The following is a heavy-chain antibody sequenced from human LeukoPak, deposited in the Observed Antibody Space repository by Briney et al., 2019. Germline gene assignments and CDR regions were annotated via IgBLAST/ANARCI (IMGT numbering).Heavy chain of an antibody. CDR2: IAYDGSRA. J-gene: IGHJ4*02. D-gene: IGHD1-14*01. Sequence: GRSLRLSCAGSGFTFGGYGMHWFRQTPGRGLEWVAVIAYDGSRAFYADSVKGRFTISRDNSKNTMSVQMDDLRAEDTAVYYCTRYNNDHFDYWGQGTLVTVSS. CDR3: TRYNNDHFDY. V-gene: IGHV3-33*01. CDR1: GFTFGGYG.